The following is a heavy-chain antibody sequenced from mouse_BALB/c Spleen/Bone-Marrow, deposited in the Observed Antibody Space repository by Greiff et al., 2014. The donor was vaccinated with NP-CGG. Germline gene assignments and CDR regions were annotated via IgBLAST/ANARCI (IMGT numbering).Heavy chain of an antibody. Sequence: VQLQQSGAELVKPGASAKLSCTASGFNIKDTYMHWVKQRPEQGLELIGRIDPANGNTKYDPKFQGKATITADTSSNTAYLQLSSLTSEDTAVYYCARYYYGSSYFDYWGQGTTLTVSS. V-gene: IGHV14-3*02. J-gene: IGHJ2*01. CDR1: GFNIKDTY. CDR3: ARYYYGSSYFDY. CDR2: IDPANGNT. D-gene: IGHD1-1*01.